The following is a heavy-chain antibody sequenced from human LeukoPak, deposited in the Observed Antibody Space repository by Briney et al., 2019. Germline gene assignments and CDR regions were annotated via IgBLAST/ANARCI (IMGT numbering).Heavy chain of an antibody. CDR2: IYYSGST. CDR3: ARGLFYYYGSGSYYNVWFDP. J-gene: IGHJ5*02. CDR1: GGSISSSSYY. D-gene: IGHD3-10*01. V-gene: IGHV4-39*07. Sequence: PSETLSLTCTVSGGSISSSSYYWGWIRQPPGKGLEWIGSIYYSGSTYYNPSLKSRVTISVDTSKNQFSLKLSSVTAADTAVYYCARGLFYYYGSGSYYNVWFDPWGQGTLVTVSS.